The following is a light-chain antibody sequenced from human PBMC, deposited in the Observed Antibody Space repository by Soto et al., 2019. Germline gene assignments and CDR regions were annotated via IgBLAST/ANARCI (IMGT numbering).Light chain of an antibody. Sequence: MQMTESRSTLSASVRHRVTITCRASQSISSWLAWYQQKPGKAPKLLIYDASSLEGGVPSRFSGSGSGTEFTLTISRLQTDDFATYYCQQYNSYYTLGQGTKVDIK. CDR2: DAS. CDR1: QSISSW. V-gene: IGKV1-5*01. CDR3: QQYNSYYT. J-gene: IGKJ2*01.